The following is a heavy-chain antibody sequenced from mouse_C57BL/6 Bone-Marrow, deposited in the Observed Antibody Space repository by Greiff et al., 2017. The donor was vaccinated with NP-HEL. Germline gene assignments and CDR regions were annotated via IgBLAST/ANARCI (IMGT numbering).Heavy chain of an antibody. J-gene: IGHJ3*01. CDR1: GYTFTDYE. CDR2: IDPETGGT. Sequence: QVQLQQSGAELVRPGASVTLSCKASGYTFTDYEMHWVKQTPVHGLEWIGAIDPETGGTAYNQKFKGKAILTADKSSSTAYMELRRLTSEDSAVYYCTSSWAFAYWGQGTLVTVSA. CDR3: TSSWAFAY. V-gene: IGHV1-15*01. D-gene: IGHD1-1*01.